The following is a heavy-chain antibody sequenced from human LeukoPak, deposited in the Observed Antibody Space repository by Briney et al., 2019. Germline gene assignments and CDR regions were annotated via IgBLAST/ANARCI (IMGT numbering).Heavy chain of an antibody. J-gene: IGHJ6*03. CDR3: ARRSSSIRRYYYYMDV. CDR1: GFTLSSYA. Sequence: GGSLRLSCAASGFTLSSYAMHWVRQAPGKGLEGVAVISYDGSNKYYADPVKGRFTISRDNSKNTLYLQMNSLRAEDTAVYYCARRSSSIRRYYYYMDVWXKGTTVTVS. V-gene: IGHV3-30*04. CDR2: ISYDGSNK. D-gene: IGHD6-13*01.